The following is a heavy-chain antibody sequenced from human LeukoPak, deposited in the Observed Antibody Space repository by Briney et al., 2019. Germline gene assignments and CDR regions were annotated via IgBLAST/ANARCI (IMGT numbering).Heavy chain of an antibody. CDR3: AIYYGSGSLDR. J-gene: IGHJ4*02. D-gene: IGHD3-10*01. CDR2: ISAYNGNT. V-gene: IGHV1-18*01. Sequence: ASVKVSCKASGGTFSSYAISWVRQAPGQGLEWMGWISAYNGNTNYAQKLQGRVTMTTDTSTSTAYMELSSLRSDDTAVYYCAIYYGSGSLDRWGQGTLVTVSS. CDR1: GGTFSSYA.